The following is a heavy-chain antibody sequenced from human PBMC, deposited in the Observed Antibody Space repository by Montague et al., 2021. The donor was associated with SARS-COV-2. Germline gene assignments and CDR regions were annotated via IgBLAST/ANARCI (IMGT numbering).Heavy chain of an antibody. Sequence: SLRLSCAASGFTFKSYSIHWVRQAPGKGLEWVAVISHDGTNKYYADSVKGRFAISRDNSENMVYLQMSSLSPEDTAVYYCARVFSGTYLDYFDYWGQGTLVTVSS. CDR1: GFTFKSYS. CDR2: ISHDGTNK. V-gene: IGHV3-30*09. J-gene: IGHJ4*02. CDR3: ARVFSGTYLDYFDY. D-gene: IGHD1-26*01.